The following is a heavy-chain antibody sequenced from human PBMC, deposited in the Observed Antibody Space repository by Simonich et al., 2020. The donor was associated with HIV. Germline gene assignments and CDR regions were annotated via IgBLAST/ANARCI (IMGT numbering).Heavy chain of an antibody. Sequence: QVQLVQSGAEVKKPGSSVKVSCKASGGTFSSYGINWVRQAPGQGLEWMGGIIPIIDITNSAQKCQGRVTITADKSTSTAYMELSSLRSDDTAVYYCARGHQQLVGRVHFDYWGQGILVTVSS. J-gene: IGHJ4*02. CDR1: GGTFSSYG. D-gene: IGHD6-13*01. V-gene: IGHV1-69*10. CDR3: ARGHQQLVGRVHFDY. CDR2: IIPIIDIT.